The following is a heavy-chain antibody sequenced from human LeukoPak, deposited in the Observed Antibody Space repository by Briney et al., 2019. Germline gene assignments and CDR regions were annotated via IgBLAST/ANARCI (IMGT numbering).Heavy chain of an antibody. CDR3: ARRGDSSGYYPFDY. CDR1: GGSFSAYY. J-gene: IGHJ4*02. D-gene: IGHD3-22*01. CDR2: IYYSGST. Sequence: SETLSLTCAVYGGSFSAYYWSWIRQPPGKGLEWIGSIYYSGSTYYNPSLKSRVTISVDTSKNQFSLKLSSVTAADTAVYYCARRGDSSGYYPFDYWGQGTLVTVSS. V-gene: IGHV4-34*01.